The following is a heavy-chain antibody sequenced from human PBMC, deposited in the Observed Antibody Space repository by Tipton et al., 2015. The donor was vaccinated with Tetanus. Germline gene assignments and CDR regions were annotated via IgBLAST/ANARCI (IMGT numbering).Heavy chain of an antibody. V-gene: IGHV4-31*03. CDR1: GGSIIIADHY. CDR3: ARGVTDGYNRRFDY. D-gene: IGHD5-24*01. Sequence: TLSLTCTVSGGSIIIADHYWSWIRQHPGKGLERIGYIYYTGSTYYNPSLKSRLTISVDTSKNLVSLKLSSVTAADTAVFYCARGVTDGYNRRFDYWGQGTLVVVSP. J-gene: IGHJ4*02. CDR2: IYYTGST.